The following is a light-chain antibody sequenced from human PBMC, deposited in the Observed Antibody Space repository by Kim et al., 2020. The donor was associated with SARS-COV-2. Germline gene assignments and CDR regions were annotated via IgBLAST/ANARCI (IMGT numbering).Light chain of an antibody. CDR3: SSYAGSNNLV. CDR1: SSDVGGYNY. Sequence: GQAVTSCCTGTSSDVGGYNYVSWHQPHPGKAPKLMIYEVSKRPSGVPDRFSGSKSGNTASLTVSGLQAEDEADYYCSSYAGSNNLVFGGGTKVTVL. CDR2: EVS. V-gene: IGLV2-8*01. J-gene: IGLJ6*01.